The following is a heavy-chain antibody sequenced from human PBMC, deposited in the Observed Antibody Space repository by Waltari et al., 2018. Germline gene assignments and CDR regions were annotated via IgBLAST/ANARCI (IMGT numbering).Heavy chain of an antibody. V-gene: IGHV4-59*01. CDR1: GGSIRGFY. J-gene: IGHJ5*02. CDR2: IYYPGST. D-gene: IGHD2-21*02. CDR3: ARGGGGDWEWFDP. Sequence: QVQLPESGPSLLKPSATLSLICTVSGGSIRGFYLSGVRQPPGQGLDWIGYIYYPGSTNFNPSLKRRVTMSVDTSKNQFSLKLSSVTAADTAFYYCARGGGGDWEWFDPWGQGTLVTVSS.